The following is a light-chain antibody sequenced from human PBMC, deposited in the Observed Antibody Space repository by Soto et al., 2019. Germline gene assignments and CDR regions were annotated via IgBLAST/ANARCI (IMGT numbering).Light chain of an antibody. Sequence: DIQMTQSPSSLSASVGDRVTITCLASQSISTYLSWYQQKPGKAPKLLINVASTLQSGVPSRFSGSGSGTDFTLAISSLQPEDFATYYCQQYNSYSGTFGPGTKVDIK. CDR2: VAS. J-gene: IGKJ1*01. CDR3: QQYNSYSGT. CDR1: QSISTY. V-gene: IGKV1-39*01.